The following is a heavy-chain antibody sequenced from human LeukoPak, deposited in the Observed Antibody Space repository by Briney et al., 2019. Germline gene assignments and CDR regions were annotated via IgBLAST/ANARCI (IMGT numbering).Heavy chain of an antibody. V-gene: IGHV3-43*01. J-gene: IGHJ4*02. Sequence: GGSLRLSCAATGFTFDDYTMHWVRQPPGKGLEWVSLFSWDGVTTYYADSVRGRFTISRDSGKNSLYLQMNSLTTEDTAFYYCAKGGGGSEMDYWGQGTLVTVSS. CDR3: AKGGGGSEMDY. CDR2: FSWDGVTT. CDR1: GFTFDDYT. D-gene: IGHD1-26*01.